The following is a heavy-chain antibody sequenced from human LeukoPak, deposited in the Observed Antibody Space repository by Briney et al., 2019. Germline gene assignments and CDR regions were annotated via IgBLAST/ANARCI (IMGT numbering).Heavy chain of an antibody. J-gene: IGHJ6*02. CDR1: GYTFTSYG. D-gene: IGHD6-19*01. V-gene: IGHV1-18*01. CDR2: ISAYNGNT. CDR3: AREDSSGWYSGYYYGMDV. Sequence: ASVKVSCKASGYTFTSYGISWVRQAPGQGLEWMGWISAYNGNTNYAQKLQGRVTMTTDTSTSTAYMELRSLRSDDTAVYYCAREDSSGWYSGYYYGMDVWGQGTTVTVSS.